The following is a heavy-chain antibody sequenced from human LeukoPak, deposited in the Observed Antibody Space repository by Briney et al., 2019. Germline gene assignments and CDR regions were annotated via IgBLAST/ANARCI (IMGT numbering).Heavy chain of an antibody. CDR3: ARHGPPRAGWGRKYYYMDV. J-gene: IGHJ6*03. CDR2: INHSGRT. CDR1: GGSFSTYY. D-gene: IGHD3-16*01. Sequence: SETLSLTCAVYGGSFSTYYWSWIRQPPGKGLEWIGEINHSGRTNYNPSLKSRATISVDTSKNQFSLKLSSVTAADTAVYYCARHGPPRAGWGRKYYYMDVWGKGTTVTVSS. V-gene: IGHV4-34*01.